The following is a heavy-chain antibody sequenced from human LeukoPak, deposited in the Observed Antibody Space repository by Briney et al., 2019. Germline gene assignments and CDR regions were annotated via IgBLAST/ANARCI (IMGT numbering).Heavy chain of an antibody. CDR1: GGSISPSSHY. V-gene: IGHV4-39*01. Sequence: SETLSLTCTVSGGSISPSSHYWGWVRQAPGKGLEWIGSRYYSGSTYYNPSLKSRVTISVDTSKSQFSLDLNSVTAADTAVYYCARHGAMRAAAAGAAFDIWGQGTMVTVPS. D-gene: IGHD4/OR15-4a*01. J-gene: IGHJ3*02. CDR2: RYYSGST. CDR3: ARHGAMRAAAAGAAFDI.